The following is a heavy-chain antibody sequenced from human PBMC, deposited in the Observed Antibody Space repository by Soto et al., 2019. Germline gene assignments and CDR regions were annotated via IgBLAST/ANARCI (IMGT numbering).Heavy chain of an antibody. V-gene: IGHV3-30-3*01. J-gene: IGHJ3*02. D-gene: IGHD5-18*01. Sequence: QVQLVESGGGVVQPGRSLRLSCAASGFTFSSYAMHWVRQAPGKGLEWVAVISSDGSKKYYADSGKGRFTIFRDNSKNMLYLQMNSLRPEDTAVYYCASPTIRDHSAFDIWGQGTMVTVSS. CDR2: ISSDGSKK. CDR1: GFTFSSYA. CDR3: ASPTIRDHSAFDI.